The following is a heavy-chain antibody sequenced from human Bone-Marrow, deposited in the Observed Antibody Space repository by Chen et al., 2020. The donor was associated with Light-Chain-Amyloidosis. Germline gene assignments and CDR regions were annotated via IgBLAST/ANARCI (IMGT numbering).Heavy chain of an antibody. D-gene: IGHD3-10*01. V-gene: IGHV4-4*07. CDR3: ASSLVRGAFYGFDV. J-gene: IGHJ6*02. CDR1: GDSIENHY. Sequence: QLQESGPGLVKPSETLSLTCSVSGDSIENHYWHWIRQPAGGGLEWIGRIDSSGGTYFNPSLGSRLSMSVDTSMNQFSLNLASITAAETAVYYFASSLVRGAFYGFDVWGQGTAVIVSS. CDR2: IDSSGGT.